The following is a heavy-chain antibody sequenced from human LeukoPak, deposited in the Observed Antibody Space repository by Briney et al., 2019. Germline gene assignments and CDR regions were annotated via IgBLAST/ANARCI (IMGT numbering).Heavy chain of an antibody. Sequence: SGGSLRLSCAASGFTFSSYAMHWVRQAPGKGLEWVAVISYDGSNKYYADSVKGRFTISRDNSKNTLYLQMNSLRAEDTAVYYCAKDLTLHRHYDASGYYYVWGQGTLVTVSS. V-gene: IGHV3-30-3*01. J-gene: IGHJ4*02. CDR1: GFTFSSYA. CDR3: AKDLTLHRHYDASGYYYV. D-gene: IGHD3-22*01. CDR2: ISYDGSNK.